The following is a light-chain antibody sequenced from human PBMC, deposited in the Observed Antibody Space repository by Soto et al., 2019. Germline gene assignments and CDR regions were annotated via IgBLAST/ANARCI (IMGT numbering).Light chain of an antibody. CDR1: QTISSSY. Sequence: EIVLTQSPGTLSLSPGERATLSCRASQTISSSYLAWYQQKPGQAPRLLIYAASTRATGIPDRFSGSVSGTDFTLTINRLEPEDFAVYFCQQFGGSPLFTFGPGTKVDIK. CDR2: AAS. J-gene: IGKJ3*01. CDR3: QQFGGSPLFT. V-gene: IGKV3-20*01.